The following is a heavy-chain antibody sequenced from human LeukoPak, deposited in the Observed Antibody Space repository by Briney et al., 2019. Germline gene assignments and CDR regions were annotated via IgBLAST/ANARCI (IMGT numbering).Heavy chain of an antibody. D-gene: IGHD2-15*01. J-gene: IGHJ4*02. Sequence: KPSETLSLTCTVSGGSISSYYWSWIRQPPGKGLEWIGYIYYSGSTNYNPSLKSRVTISVDTSKNQFSLKLSSVTAADTAVYYCARDVCSGGSCYYFDYWGQGTLVTVSS. CDR2: IYYSGST. CDR3: ARDVCSGGSCYYFDY. CDR1: GGSISSYY. V-gene: IGHV4-59*12.